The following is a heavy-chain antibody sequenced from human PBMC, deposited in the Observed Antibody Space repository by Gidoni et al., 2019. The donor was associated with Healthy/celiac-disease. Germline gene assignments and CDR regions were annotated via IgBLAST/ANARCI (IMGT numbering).Heavy chain of an antibody. CDR2: ISSSGSTI. V-gene: IGHV3-48*03. CDR3: AREGPQYVDTAMKTNWYFDL. D-gene: IGHD5-18*01. CDR1: GFTFSRYE. J-gene: IGHJ2*01. Sequence: EVQLVESGGGLVQPGGSLRLSCAASGFTFSRYEMNWVRQAPGKGLEWVSYISSSGSTIYYADSVKGRFTISRDNAKNSLYLQMNSLRAEDTAVYYCAREGPQYVDTAMKTNWYFDLWGRGTLVTVSS.